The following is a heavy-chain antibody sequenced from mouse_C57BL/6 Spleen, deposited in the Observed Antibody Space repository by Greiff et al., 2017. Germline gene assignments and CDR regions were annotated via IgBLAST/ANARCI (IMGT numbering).Heavy chain of an antibody. V-gene: IGHV1-66*01. CDR2: IYPGSGNT. CDR1: GYSFTSYY. CDR3: ARPERGSFDY. J-gene: IGHJ2*01. Sequence: QVQLQQSGPELVKPGASVKISCKASGYSFTSYYIHWVKQRPGQGLEWIGWIYPGSGNTKYNEKFKGKATLTADTSSSTAYMQLSSLTSEDSAVYYCARPERGSFDYWGQGTTLTVSS.